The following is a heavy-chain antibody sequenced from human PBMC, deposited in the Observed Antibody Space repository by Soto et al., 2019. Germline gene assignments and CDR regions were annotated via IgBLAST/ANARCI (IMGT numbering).Heavy chain of an antibody. D-gene: IGHD1-20*01. CDR3: ARDGPGVNWNPPLSY. V-gene: IGHV3-33*01. CDR2: IWYDGSNK. Sequence: GGSLRLSCAASGFTFSSYGMHWVRQAPGKGLEWVAVIWYDGSNKYYADSVKGRFTISRDSSKNTLYLQMNSLRAEDTAVYYCARDGPGVNWNPPLSYWGQGTLVTVSS. CDR1: GFTFSSYG. J-gene: IGHJ4*02.